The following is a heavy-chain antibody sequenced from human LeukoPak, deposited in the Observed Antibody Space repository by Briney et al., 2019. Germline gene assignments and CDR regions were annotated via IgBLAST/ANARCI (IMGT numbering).Heavy chain of an antibody. D-gene: IGHD2-2*01. J-gene: IGHJ5*02. CDR3: ASGRGGCSSTSCHNWFDP. V-gene: IGHV4-34*01. CDR2: ISHSGST. Sequence: SETLSLTCAVYGGSFSGYYWSWIRQPPGKGLEWIGEISHSGSTNYNPSPKSRVTISVDTSKNQFSLKLSSVTAADTAVYYCASGRGGCSSTSCHNWFDPWGQGTLVTVSS. CDR1: GGSFSGYY.